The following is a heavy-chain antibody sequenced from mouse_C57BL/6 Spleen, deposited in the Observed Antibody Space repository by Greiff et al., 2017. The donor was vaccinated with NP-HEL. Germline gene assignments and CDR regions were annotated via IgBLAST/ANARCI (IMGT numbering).Heavy chain of an antibody. D-gene: IGHD2-3*01. CDR2: IHPNSGST. J-gene: IGHJ1*03. CDR1: GYTFTSYW. CDR3: ARRGGGYYEGDWYFDV. V-gene: IGHV1-64*01. Sequence: QVQLQQPGAELVKPGASVKLSCKASGYTFTSYWMHWVKQRPGQGLEWIGMIHPNSGSTNYNEKFKSKATLTVDKSSSTAYMQLSSLTSEDSAVYYCARRGGGYYEGDWYFDVWGTGTTVTVSS.